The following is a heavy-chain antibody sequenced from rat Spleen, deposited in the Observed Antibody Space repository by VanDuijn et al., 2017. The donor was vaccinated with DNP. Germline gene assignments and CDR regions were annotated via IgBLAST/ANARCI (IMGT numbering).Heavy chain of an antibody. CDR1: GFSLTTYN. V-gene: IGHV2-30*01. D-gene: IGHD1-1*01. CDR3: ARHYTY. CDR2: IWTSGGT. Sequence: QVQLKESGPGLVRPSQTLSLTCTVSGFSLTTYNVHWVRQPSGKGLEWLGIIWTSGGTEYNSALKSRLSISRDTSRSQVFLNVNSLQTEDTAMYFCARHYTYWGQGVMVTVSS. J-gene: IGHJ2*01.